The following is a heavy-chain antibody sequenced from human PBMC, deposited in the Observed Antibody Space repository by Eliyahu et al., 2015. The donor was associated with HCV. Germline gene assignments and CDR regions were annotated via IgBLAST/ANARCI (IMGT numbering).Heavy chain of an antibody. V-gene: IGHV1-2*02. D-gene: IGHD3-10*01. CDR1: GYTFTGYY. Sequence: QVQLVQSGAEVKKPGASVKVSCKASGYTFTGYYMHWXRQAPGQGLEWMGWINPNSGGTNYAQKFQGRVTMTRDTSISTAYMELSRLRSDDTAVYYCARDLGDMGGYNWFDPWGQGTLVTVSS. CDR3: ARDLGDMGGYNWFDP. CDR2: INPNSGGT. J-gene: IGHJ5*02.